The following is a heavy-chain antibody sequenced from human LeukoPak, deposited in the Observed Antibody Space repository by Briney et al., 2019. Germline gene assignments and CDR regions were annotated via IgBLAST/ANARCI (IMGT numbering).Heavy chain of an antibody. Sequence: SETLSLTCAVYGESFSDYYWSWIRQPPGMGLEWIGEINHSGSTNCNPSLKSRVTISVDTSKNQFSLKLNSVTAADTAVYYCARGRGYCSGGSCYPAVYYYMDVWGKGTTVTVSS. CDR3: ARGRGYCSGGSCYPAVYYYMDV. D-gene: IGHD2-15*01. V-gene: IGHV4-34*01. J-gene: IGHJ6*03. CDR1: GESFSDYY. CDR2: INHSGST.